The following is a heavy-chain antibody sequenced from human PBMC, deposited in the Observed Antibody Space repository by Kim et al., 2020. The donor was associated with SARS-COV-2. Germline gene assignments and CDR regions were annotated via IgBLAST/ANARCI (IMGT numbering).Heavy chain of an antibody. CDR1: GGSFSGYY. J-gene: IGHJ6*02. V-gene: IGHV4-34*01. D-gene: IGHD4-17*01. CDR2: INHSGST. Sequence: SETLSLTCAVYGGSFSGYYWSWIRQPPGKGLEWIGEINHSGSTNYNPSLKSRVTISVDTSKNQFSLKLSSATAADTAVYYCAIDYGDYYGMDVWGQGTT. CDR3: AIDYGDYYGMDV.